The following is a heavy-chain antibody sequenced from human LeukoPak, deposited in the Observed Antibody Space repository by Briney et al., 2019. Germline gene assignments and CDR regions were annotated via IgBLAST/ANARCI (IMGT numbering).Heavy chain of an antibody. CDR2: MNPSSGNT. V-gene: IGHV1-8*01. CDR1: GYTFTIYD. CDR3: ARVHSQWLVLNY. D-gene: IGHD6-19*01. J-gene: IGHJ4*02. Sequence: GASVKVSCKASGYTFTIYDINWVRQATGQGLEWMGWMNPSSGNTGYAQRFQGRVTMTRNTSISTAYMELSSLRSEDTAVYYCARVHSQWLVLNYWGQGTLVTVPP.